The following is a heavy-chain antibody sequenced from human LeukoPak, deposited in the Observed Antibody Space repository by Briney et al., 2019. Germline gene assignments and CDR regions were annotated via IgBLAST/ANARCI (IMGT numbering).Heavy chain of an antibody. V-gene: IGHV3-48*01. CDR3: ARADRFDP. CDR2: ISSSSSTI. J-gene: IGHJ5*02. CDR1: GFTFSSYS. Sequence: PGGSLRLSCAASGFTFSSYSMNWVRQAPGKGLEWVSYISSSSSTIYYADSVKGRFTVSRDNAKNSLYLQMNSLRAEDTAVYYCARADRFDPWGQGTLVTVSS.